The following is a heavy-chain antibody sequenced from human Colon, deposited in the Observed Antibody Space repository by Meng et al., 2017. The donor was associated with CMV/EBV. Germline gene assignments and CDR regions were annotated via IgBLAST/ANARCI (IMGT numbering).Heavy chain of an antibody. Sequence: GESLKISCAGSGFTFGDHYMDWVRQAPGKGLEWVGRISNKGRGYTTQYAASVKGRFTISGDESKNSVYLQMNGLKTEDTAVYFCVREVDWGQGTLVTVSS. CDR2: ISNKGRGYTT. CDR3: VREVD. J-gene: IGHJ4*02. V-gene: IGHV3-72*01. CDR1: GFTFGDHY.